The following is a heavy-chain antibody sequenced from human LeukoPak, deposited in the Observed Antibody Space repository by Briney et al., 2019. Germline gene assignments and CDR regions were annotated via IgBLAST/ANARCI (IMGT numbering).Heavy chain of an antibody. CDR2: INPNSGDT. CDR3: ATAGRGTEKTGHYFDY. J-gene: IGHJ4*02. CDR1: GYTFTGYS. V-gene: IGHV1-2*04. Sequence: GASVKVSCKASGYTFTGYSMHWVRQAPGQGLEWMGWINPNSGDTNYAQKFQGWVTMTRDTSISTAYMELSRLRSDDTAVYYCATAGRGTEKTGHYFDYWGQGTLVSVCS. D-gene: IGHD1-1*01.